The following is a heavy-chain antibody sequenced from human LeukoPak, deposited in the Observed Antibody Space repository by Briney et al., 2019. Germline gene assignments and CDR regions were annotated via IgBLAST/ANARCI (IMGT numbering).Heavy chain of an antibody. D-gene: IGHD3-10*01. CDR1: GGSFSGYF. J-gene: IGHJ4*02. V-gene: IGHV4-34*01. CDR3: ARRYYYNLGSFPFDF. CDR2: IHNSGTT. Sequence: SETLPLTCAVYGGSFSGYFWSWIRQSSGKGLEWIGEIHNSGTTNYNPSLNSRVTISEDTSKNQFYLNLSSVTAADTAVYYCARRYYYNLGSFPFDFWGQGTLVTVSS.